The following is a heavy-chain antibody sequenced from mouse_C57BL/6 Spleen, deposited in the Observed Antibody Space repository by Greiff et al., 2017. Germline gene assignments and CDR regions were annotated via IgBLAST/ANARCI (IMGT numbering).Heavy chain of an antibody. CDR1: GYTFPSSW. Sequence: VQLQQPGAELVKPGASVKLSCKASGYTFPSSWITWVKQRPGQGLEWIGKINPSRGSTKYNEKFKSKATLTVDKTSSTAYMLLSSLISEDSAVYYCARLPYYCSSYEDAMDYWGQGTSVTVSS. D-gene: IGHD1-1*01. CDR3: ARLPYYCSSYEDAMDY. V-gene: IGHV1-55*01. CDR2: INPSRGST. J-gene: IGHJ4*01.